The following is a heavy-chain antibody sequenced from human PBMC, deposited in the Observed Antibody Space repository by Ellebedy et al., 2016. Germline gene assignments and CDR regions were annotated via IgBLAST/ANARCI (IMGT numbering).Heavy chain of an antibody. J-gene: IGHJ6*02. V-gene: IGHV1-24*01. CDR3: AGSGSLVHYYYYGMDV. Sequence: ASVKVSXXVSGYTLTELSMHWVRQAPGKGLEWMGGFDPEDGETIYAQKFQGRVTMTEDTSTDTAYMELSSLRSEDTAVYYCAGSGSLVHYYYYGMDVWGQGTTVTVSS. D-gene: IGHD1-26*01. CDR2: FDPEDGET. CDR1: GYTLTELS.